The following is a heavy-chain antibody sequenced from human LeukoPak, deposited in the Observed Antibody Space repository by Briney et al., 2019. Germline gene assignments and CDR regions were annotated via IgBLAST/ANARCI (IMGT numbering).Heavy chain of an antibody. CDR1: GFTFGDYA. J-gene: IGHJ4*02. CDR3: TRAARGGAKAYYFDY. Sequence: PGGSLRLSCTASGFTFGDYAMSWVRQAPGKGLEWVGFIRSKAYGGTTEYAASVKGRFTISRDDSNSIAYLQMNSLKTEDTAVYYCTRAARGGAKAYYFDYWGQGTLVTVSS. CDR2: IRSKAYGGTT. D-gene: IGHD3-10*01. V-gene: IGHV3-49*04.